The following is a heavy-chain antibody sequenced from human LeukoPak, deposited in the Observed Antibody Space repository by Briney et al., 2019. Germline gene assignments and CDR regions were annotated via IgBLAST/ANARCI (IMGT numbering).Heavy chain of an antibody. CDR1: GFTLSSYA. D-gene: IGHD2-21*02. CDR3: AKGRTIVVVTANDY. V-gene: IGHV3-23*01. Sequence: GGSLRLSCAASGFTLSSYAMSWVRQAPGKGLEWVSAISGSGGSTYYADSVKGRFTISRDNSKNTLYLQMNSLRAEDTAVYYCAKGRTIVVVTANDYWGQGTLVTVSS. CDR2: ISGSGGST. J-gene: IGHJ4*02.